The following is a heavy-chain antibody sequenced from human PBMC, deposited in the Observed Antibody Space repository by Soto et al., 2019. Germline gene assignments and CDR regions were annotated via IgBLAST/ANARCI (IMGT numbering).Heavy chain of an antibody. V-gene: IGHV3-74*01. CDR1: GFSFSSYW. J-gene: IGHJ1*01. CDR3: PKGVPAPTRYFQL. Sequence: VQLVESGGGLVQPGGSLRLSCAASGFSFSSYWMHWVRHAPGKGLVWVSRINSDGSSTTYADSVKGRFTISRDNAKNPLYLHRSRLTPQDMAVYYCPKGVPAPTRYFQLLVQGTLVTVSS. CDR2: INSDGSST. D-gene: IGHD2-2*01.